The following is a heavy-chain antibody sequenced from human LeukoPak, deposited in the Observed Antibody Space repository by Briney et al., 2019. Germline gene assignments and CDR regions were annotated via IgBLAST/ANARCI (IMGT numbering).Heavy chain of an antibody. D-gene: IGHD3-10*01. J-gene: IGHJ4*02. CDR3: ARDLSYYYASDY. Sequence: PGGSLRLSCAASGFTFGSYSMNWVRQAPGKGLEWVSYISSSSSTIYYADSVKGRFTISRDNSKNTLYLQMSSLRPEDTAVYYCARDLSYYYASDYWGQGTLVTVSS. V-gene: IGHV3-48*01. CDR2: ISSSSSTI. CDR1: GFTFGSYS.